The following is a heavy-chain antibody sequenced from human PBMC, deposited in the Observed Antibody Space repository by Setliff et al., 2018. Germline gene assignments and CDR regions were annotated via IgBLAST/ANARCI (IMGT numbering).Heavy chain of an antibody. Sequence: GESLRLSCAASGFTFSSYSMNWVRQAPGKGLEWVSSISSSSSYIYYADSVKGRFTISRDNAKNSLYLQMNSLRAEDTAVYYCARALDSSGYYHAFDIWGQGTMVTVSS. CDR2: ISSSSSYI. CDR3: ARALDSSGYYHAFDI. J-gene: IGHJ3*02. CDR1: GFTFSSYS. V-gene: IGHV3-21*01. D-gene: IGHD3-22*01.